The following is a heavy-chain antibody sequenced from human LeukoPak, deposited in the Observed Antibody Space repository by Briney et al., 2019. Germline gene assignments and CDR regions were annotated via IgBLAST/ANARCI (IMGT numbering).Heavy chain of an antibody. CDR3: AREGSGWSSYYYYYYMDV. J-gene: IGHJ6*03. CDR2: ISSSGSTI. CDR1: GFTFSSYE. Sequence: PGGSLRLSCAASGFTFSSYEMNWVRQAPGKGLEWVSYISSSGSTIYYADSVKGRFTISRDNAKNSLYLQMNSLRAEDTAVYYCAREGSGWSSYYYYYYMDVWGKGTTVTISS. D-gene: IGHD6-19*01. V-gene: IGHV3-48*03.